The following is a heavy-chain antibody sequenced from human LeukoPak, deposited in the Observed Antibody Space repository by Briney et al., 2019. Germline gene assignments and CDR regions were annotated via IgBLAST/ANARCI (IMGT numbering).Heavy chain of an antibody. CDR3: ASRSGGSLYYYYYMDV. CDR2: IYYSGST. V-gene: IGHV4-39*07. Sequence: SETLSLTCTVSGGSISSSSYYWGWIRQPPGKGLEWIGSIYYSGSTYYNPSLKSRVTISVDKSKNQFSLKLSSVTAADTAVYYCASRSGGSLYYYYYMDVWGKETTVTVSS. D-gene: IGHD2-15*01. CDR1: GGSISSSSYY. J-gene: IGHJ6*03.